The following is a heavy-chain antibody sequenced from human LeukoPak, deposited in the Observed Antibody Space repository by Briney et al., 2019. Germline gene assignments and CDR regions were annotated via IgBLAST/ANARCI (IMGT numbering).Heavy chain of an antibody. CDR1: GYTFTSHG. CDR3: ASGNYYDSSGYYEAPYYYYGMDV. Sequence: ASVKVSCKASGYTFTSHGISWVRQAPGQGLEWMGWISAYNGNTNYAQKLQGRVTMTTDTSTSTAYMELRSLRSDDTAVYYCASGNYYDSSGYYEAPYYYYGMDVWGQGTTVTVSS. CDR2: ISAYNGNT. J-gene: IGHJ6*02. D-gene: IGHD3-22*01. V-gene: IGHV1-18*01.